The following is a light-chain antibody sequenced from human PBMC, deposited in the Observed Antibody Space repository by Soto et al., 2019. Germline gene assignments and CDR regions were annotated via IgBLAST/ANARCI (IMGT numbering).Light chain of an antibody. V-gene: IGLV1-44*01. Sequence: QSVLTQPPSASGTPGQTVTISCSGTISNIGSNAVNWYQQVPGTAPKLLMYKNDQRPSGVPDRFSGSKSGNTASLTVSGLQAEDEADYYCSSYAGSNNWVFGGGTKLTVL. CDR1: ISNIGSNA. J-gene: IGLJ3*02. CDR2: KND. CDR3: SSYAGSNNWV.